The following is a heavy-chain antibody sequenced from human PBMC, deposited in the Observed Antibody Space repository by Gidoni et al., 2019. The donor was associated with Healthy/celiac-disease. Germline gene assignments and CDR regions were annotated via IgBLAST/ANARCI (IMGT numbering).Heavy chain of an antibody. CDR1: GYTFTSYG. J-gene: IGHJ5*02. V-gene: IGHV1-18*04. CDR2: ISAYNGNT. Sequence: HVQLVQSRAEVKKPEASVKVSCKASGYTFTSYGISWVRQAPGQGLEWMGWISAYNGNTNYAQKRQGRVTMTTDTSTSTAYMELRSLRSDDTAVYYCARTPLGWAADGTSWFDPWGQGTLVTVSS. CDR3: ARTPLGWAADGTSWFDP. D-gene: IGHD6-13*01.